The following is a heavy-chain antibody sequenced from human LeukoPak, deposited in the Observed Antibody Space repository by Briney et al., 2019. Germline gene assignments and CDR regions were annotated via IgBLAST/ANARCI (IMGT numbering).Heavy chain of an antibody. D-gene: IGHD2-8*01. CDR3: ASGGRGGMRVRY. CDR2: INHSGST. V-gene: IGHV4-34*01. CDR1: GVSFSGYY. J-gene: IGHJ4*02. Sequence: KPSETLSLTCAVYGVSFSGYYWSWIRQPPGKGLEWVGEINHSGSTNYNPSLKSRVTISVDTSKNQFSLKLSSVTAADTAVYYCASGGRGGMRVRYCGQGTLVTVSS.